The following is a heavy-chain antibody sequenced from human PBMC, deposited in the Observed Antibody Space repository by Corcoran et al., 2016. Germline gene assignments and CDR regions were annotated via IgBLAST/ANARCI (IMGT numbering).Heavy chain of an antibody. D-gene: IGHD1-26*01. CDR3: ARDRHAYSERPGGGMDV. CDR2: IIPIFGTP. J-gene: IGHJ6*02. V-gene: IGHV1-69*01. Sequence: QVQVVQSGAEMKKPGSSVKVSCKAFGGTFNSYTIGWVRQAPGQGPEWMGGIIPIFGTPNYAQKFQGRVTITADESTSTAYMELSSLRSEDTAVYYCARDRHAYSERPGGGMDVWGQGTTVSVSS. CDR1: GGTFNSYT.